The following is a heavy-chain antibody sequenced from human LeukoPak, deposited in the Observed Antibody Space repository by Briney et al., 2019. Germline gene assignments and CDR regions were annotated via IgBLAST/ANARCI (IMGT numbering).Heavy chain of an antibody. CDR1: GFTFSNAW. V-gene: IGHV3-15*01. CDR3: TTAPAVV. Sequence: PGGSLRLSCAASGFTFSNAWMSWVRQAPGKGLEWVGRIKGKTDGGTTDHAAPVKGRFTISRDDSKNTLYLQMNSLKTEDTAVYYCTTAPAVVWGQGTLVTVSS. J-gene: IGHJ4*02. D-gene: IGHD4-23*01. CDR2: IKGKTDGGTT.